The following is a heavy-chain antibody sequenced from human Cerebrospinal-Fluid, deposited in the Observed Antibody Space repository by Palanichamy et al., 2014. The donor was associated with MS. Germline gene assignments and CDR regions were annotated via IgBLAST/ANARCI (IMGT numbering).Heavy chain of an antibody. D-gene: IGHD2-21*01. CDR2: ITQSGTT. J-gene: IGHJ4*02. CDR1: GGALGDYY. Sequence: QVQFQQWGAGLVKPAETLSLTCGVYGGALGDYYWSWIRQSPEKRLEWIGEITQSGTTNYNPSLKGRVTISLDTSNNQFSLRLNSATAADTALYFCSRGALVATHVFDYWGQGNLVTVSS. V-gene: IGHV4-34*02. CDR3: SRGALVATHVFDY.